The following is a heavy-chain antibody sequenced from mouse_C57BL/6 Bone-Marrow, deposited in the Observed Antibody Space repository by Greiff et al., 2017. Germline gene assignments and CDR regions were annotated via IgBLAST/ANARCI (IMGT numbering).Heavy chain of an antibody. CDR3: ARWNWDGTY. J-gene: IGHJ2*01. D-gene: IGHD4-1*01. Sequence: VQLRQPGAELVRPGSSVKLSCKASGYTFTSYWMHWVKQRPIQGLEWIGNIDPSDSETHYNQKFKDKATLTVDKSSSTAYMQLSSLTSEDSAVYYCARWNWDGTYWGQGTTLTVSS. CDR1: GYTFTSYW. V-gene: IGHV1-52*01. CDR2: IDPSDSET.